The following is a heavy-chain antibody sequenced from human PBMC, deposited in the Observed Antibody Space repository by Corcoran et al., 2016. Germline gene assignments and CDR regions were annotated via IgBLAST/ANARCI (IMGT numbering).Heavy chain of an antibody. V-gene: IGHV1-69*06. CDR3: ARDLARYCSGGSCYSSFDY. J-gene: IGHJ4*02. Sequence: QVQLVQSGAEVKKPGSSVKVSCKASGGTFSSYAISWVRQAPGQGLEWMGGIIPIFGTANYAQKFQGRVTITADKSTSTAYMELRSLRSEDTAVYYCARDLARYCSGGSCYSSFDYWGQGTLVTVSS. D-gene: IGHD2-15*01. CDR1: GGTFSSYA. CDR2: IIPIFGTA.